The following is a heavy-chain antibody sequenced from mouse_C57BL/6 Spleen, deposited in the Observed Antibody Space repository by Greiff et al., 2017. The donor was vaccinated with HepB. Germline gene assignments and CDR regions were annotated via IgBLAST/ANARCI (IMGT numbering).Heavy chain of an antibody. CDR1: GFTFNTYA. Sequence: EVMLVESGGGLVQPKGTLKLSCAASGFTFNTYAMHWVRQAPGKGLEWVARIRSKSSNYATYYADSVKDRFTIFRDDSQSMLYLQMNNLKTEDTAMYYCVRENNYYGSSCYSDYWGQCTTLTV. V-gene: IGHV10-3*01. J-gene: IGHJ2*01. CDR3: VRENNYYGSSCYSDY. D-gene: IGHD1-1*01. CDR2: IRSKSSNYAT.